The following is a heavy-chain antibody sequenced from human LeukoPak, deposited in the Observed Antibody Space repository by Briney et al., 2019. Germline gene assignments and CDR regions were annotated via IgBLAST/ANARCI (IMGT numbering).Heavy chain of an antibody. CDR1: GFTFSSYW. D-gene: IGHD3-22*01. J-gene: IGHJ3*02. CDR3: ARDPYSVSSGYYYFGAFDI. CDR2: IKQDGSEK. V-gene: IGHV3-7*01. Sequence: GGSLRLSCAASGFTFSSYWMSWVRRAPGKGLEWVANIKQDGSEKYYVDSVKGRFTISRDNAKNSLYLQVNSLRAEDTAVYYCARDPYSVSSGYYYFGAFDIWGQGTMVTVSS.